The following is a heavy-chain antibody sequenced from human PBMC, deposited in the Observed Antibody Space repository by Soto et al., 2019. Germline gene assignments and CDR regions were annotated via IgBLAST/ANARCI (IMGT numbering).Heavy chain of an antibody. D-gene: IGHD2-21*02. V-gene: IGHV3-48*01. Sequence: GGSLRLSCAASGFTFSSYSMNWVRQAPGKGLEWVSYISSSSSTIYYADSVKGRFTISRDNAKNSLYLQMNSLRAEDTAVYYCARELRAYCGGDCYSDWFDPWGQGTLVTVSS. CDR2: ISSSSSTI. J-gene: IGHJ5*02. CDR1: GFTFSSYS. CDR3: ARELRAYCGGDCYSDWFDP.